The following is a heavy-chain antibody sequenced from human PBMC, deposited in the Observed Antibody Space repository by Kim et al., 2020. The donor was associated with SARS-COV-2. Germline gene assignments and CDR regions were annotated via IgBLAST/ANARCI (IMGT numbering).Heavy chain of an antibody. CDR3: ARDRGEVDYYYYGMDV. CDR1: GFTFSSYG. D-gene: IGHD3-16*01. Sequence: GGSLRLSCAASGFTFSSYGMHWVRQAPGKGLEWVAVIWYDGSNKYYADSVKGRFTISRDNSKNTLYLQMNSLRAEDTAVYYCARDRGEVDYYYYGMDVWGQGTTVTVSS. CDR2: IWYDGSNK. J-gene: IGHJ6*02. V-gene: IGHV3-33*01.